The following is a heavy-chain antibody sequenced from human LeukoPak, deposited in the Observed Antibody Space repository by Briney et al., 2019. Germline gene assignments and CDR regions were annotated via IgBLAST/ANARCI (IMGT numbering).Heavy chain of an antibody. CDR1: GFTFSSYG. Sequence: GGTLRLSCAASGFTFSSYGMSWVRQAPGKGLEWVSAISGSGGSTYYADSVKGRFTISRDNSKNTLYLQMNSLRAEDTAVYYCAKAHSSCYYGSGNDYWGQGTLVTVSS. J-gene: IGHJ4*02. D-gene: IGHD3-10*01. CDR3: AKAHSSCYYGSGNDY. CDR2: ISGSGGST. V-gene: IGHV3-23*01.